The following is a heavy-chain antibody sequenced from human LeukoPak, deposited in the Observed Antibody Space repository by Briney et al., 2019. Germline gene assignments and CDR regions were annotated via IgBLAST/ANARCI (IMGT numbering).Heavy chain of an antibody. J-gene: IGHJ4*02. CDR3: ASGYYDSSGYFVDY. V-gene: IGHV4-4*07. CDR1: GGSISSYY. Sequence: PSETLSLTCTVSGGSISSYYWSWIRQPAGKGLEWIGRIYTSGSTNYNPSLKSRVTMSVDTSKNQFSPKLSSVTAADTAVYYCASGYYDSSGYFVDYWGQGTLVTASS. D-gene: IGHD3-22*01. CDR2: IYTSGST.